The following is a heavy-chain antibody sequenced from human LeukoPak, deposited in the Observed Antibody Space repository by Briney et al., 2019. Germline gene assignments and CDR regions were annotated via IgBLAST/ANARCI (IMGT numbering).Heavy chain of an antibody. V-gene: IGHV4-59*01. CDR3: ARNYYDSSGYSDAFDI. J-gene: IGHJ3*02. CDR1: GGSISSYY. Sequence: PSETLSLTCTVSGGSISSYYWSWIRQPPGKGLEWIGYIYYSGSTNYNPSIKSRVTISVDTSKNQFSLKLSSVTAADTAVYYCARNYYDSSGYSDAFDIWGQGTMVTVSS. D-gene: IGHD3-22*01. CDR2: IYYSGST.